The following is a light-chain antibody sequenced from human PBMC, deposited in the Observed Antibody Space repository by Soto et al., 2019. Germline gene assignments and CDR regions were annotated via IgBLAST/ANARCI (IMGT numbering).Light chain of an antibody. Sequence: QSALTQPASVSGSPGQSITISCTGTSSDVGYSDHVSWYQQHPGKAPKLMIYHVSYRPSGVSNRFSGSKSGNTASLTIAGLQADDEADYYCISYTSSSTLVIFGGGTKLTVL. J-gene: IGLJ2*01. CDR2: HVS. V-gene: IGLV2-14*01. CDR3: ISYTSSSTLVI. CDR1: SSDVGYSDH.